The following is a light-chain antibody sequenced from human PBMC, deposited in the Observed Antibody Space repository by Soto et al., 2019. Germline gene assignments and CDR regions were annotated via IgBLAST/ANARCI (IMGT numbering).Light chain of an antibody. V-gene: IGLV2-8*01. Sequence: QSALTQPPSASGSPGQSVTISCTGTSSDIGGYNYVSWYQQHPGKAPKLIIYEVSKRPSGVPDRFSGSKSGNTASLTVSGLQTEDEDYYYCNSYAGSDNVAFGGGTKLTVL. CDR3: NSYAGSDNVA. CDR2: EVS. CDR1: SSDIGGYNY. J-gene: IGLJ2*01.